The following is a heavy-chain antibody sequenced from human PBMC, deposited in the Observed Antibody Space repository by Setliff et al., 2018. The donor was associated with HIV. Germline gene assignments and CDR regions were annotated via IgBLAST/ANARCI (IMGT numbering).Heavy chain of an antibody. CDR2: ISGGGGST. CDR1: GFTFSNYA. Sequence: LRLSCAASGFTFSNYAVSWVRQAPGKGLEWVSLISGGGGSTYYADSVKGRFTISRDNSKNTLYLQMNSLRAEDTAVYYCAKNRNRYYYDNSGYPDYWGQGTLVTVS. CDR3: AKNRNRYYYDNSGYPDY. D-gene: IGHD3-22*01. V-gene: IGHV3-23*01. J-gene: IGHJ4*02.